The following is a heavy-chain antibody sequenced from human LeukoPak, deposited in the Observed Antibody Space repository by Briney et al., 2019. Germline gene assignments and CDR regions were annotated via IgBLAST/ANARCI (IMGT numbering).Heavy chain of an antibody. CDR2: IYYSGST. CDR1: GGSISSYY. CDR3: ARGVGAVYWYFDL. J-gene: IGHJ2*01. D-gene: IGHD1-26*01. Sequence: SETLSLTCTVSGGSISSYYWSWIRQPPGKGLEWIGYIYYSGSTNYNPSLKSRVTISVDTSKNQFSLKLTSVTAADTAVYYCARGVGAVYWYFDLWGRGTLVTVSS. V-gene: IGHV4-59*01.